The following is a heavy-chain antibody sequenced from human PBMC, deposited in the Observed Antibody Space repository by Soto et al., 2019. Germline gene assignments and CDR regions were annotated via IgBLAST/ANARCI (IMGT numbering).Heavy chain of an antibody. V-gene: IGHV4-34*01. CDR3: ASALNYYGSGSYYNY. D-gene: IGHD3-10*01. CDR1: GGSFSGYY. CDR2: INHSGST. J-gene: IGHJ4*02. Sequence: SDTLSLTCAVYGGSFSGYYWSWIRQPPGKGLEWIGEINHSGSTNYNPSLKSRVTISVDTSKNQFSLKLSSVTAADTAVYYCASALNYYGSGSYYNYWGQGTLVTVSS.